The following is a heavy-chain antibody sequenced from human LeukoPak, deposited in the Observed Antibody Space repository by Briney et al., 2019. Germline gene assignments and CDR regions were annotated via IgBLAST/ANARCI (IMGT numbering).Heavy chain of an antibody. J-gene: IGHJ4*02. CDR2: ISGSGDST. CDR3: ARDTRHSPAYYYDSSGYLDY. D-gene: IGHD3-22*01. V-gene: IGHV3-23*01. Sequence: GGSLRLSCAVSGFTFSSYGMSWVRQAPGKGLEWVSSISGSGDSTYYADSVKGRFTISRDNSKNTLYLQMNSLRAEDTAVYYCARDTRHSPAYYYDSSGYLDYWGQGTLVTVSS. CDR1: GFTFSSYG.